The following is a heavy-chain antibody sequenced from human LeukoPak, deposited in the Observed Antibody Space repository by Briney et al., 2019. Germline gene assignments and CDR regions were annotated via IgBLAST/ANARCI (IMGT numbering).Heavy chain of an antibody. V-gene: IGHV1-2*06. CDR2: LNPNTGGT. D-gene: IGHD3-10*01. CDR3: ARVPRSGSYIYFDY. CDR1: EYTFTGYY. J-gene: IGHJ4*02. Sequence: SVEVSCKASEYTFTGYYIHWVRQAPGQGLEWMGRLNPNTGGTNYAQNFQGRVTMTRDTSISTVYMELSSLRSDDTALYYCARVPRSGSYIYFDYWGQGTLVTVSS.